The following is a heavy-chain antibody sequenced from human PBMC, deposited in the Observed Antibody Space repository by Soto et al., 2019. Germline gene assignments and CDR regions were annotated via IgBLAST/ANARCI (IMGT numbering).Heavy chain of an antibody. D-gene: IGHD6-6*01. J-gene: IGHJ6*03. Sequence: GGSLRLSCAASGFTFSSYGMHWVRQAPGKGLEGVAVIGYDGSNKYYADSVKGRFTISRDNSKNTLYLQMNSLRAEDTAVYYCARDWDYSSFQSADGYMDVWGKGTTVTVSS. V-gene: IGHV3-33*01. CDR3: ARDWDYSSFQSADGYMDV. CDR2: IGYDGSNK. CDR1: GFTFSSYG.